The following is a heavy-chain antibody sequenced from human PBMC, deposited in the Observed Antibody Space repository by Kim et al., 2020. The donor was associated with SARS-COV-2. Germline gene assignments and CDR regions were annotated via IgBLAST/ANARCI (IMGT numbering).Heavy chain of an antibody. D-gene: IGHD1-26*01. Sequence: SETLSLTCTVSGGSIRSSSYYWGWIRQPPGKGLEWIGSMYYSGSTYYNPSLKSRVTISVDTSKNQFALKLGSVTAADTAVNDFAVPMAAYSGRDFGLDY. CDR3: AVPMAAYSGRDFGLDY. J-gene: IGHJ4*01. CDR2: MYYSGST. V-gene: IGHV4-39*01. CDR1: GGSIRSSSYY.